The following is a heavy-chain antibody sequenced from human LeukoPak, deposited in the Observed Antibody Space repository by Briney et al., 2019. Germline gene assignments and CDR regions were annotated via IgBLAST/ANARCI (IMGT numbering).Heavy chain of an antibody. CDR1: GGSIIGYY. CDR3: ARHRGSNLNRSFDF. Sequence: SETLSLTCTVSGGSIIGYYWSWIRQPPGKGLEWIASIYYSGSTNNNPSLKSRITVSLDTSKNQFSLKLSSVIAADTAVYYCARHRGSNLNRSFDFWGQGTLVTVSS. D-gene: IGHD1-14*01. J-gene: IGHJ4*02. V-gene: IGHV4-59*08. CDR2: IYYSGST.